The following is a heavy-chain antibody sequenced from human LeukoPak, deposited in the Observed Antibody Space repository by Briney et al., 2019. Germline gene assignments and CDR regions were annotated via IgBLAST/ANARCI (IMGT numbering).Heavy chain of an antibody. V-gene: IGHV3-23*01. CDR2: ISNDGGGT. Sequence: PGGSLRLSCAASGFIFNNYGLIWVRQAPGKGREWVSAISNDGGGTQYADFVEGRFTISRDNSKNTLFLQMGSLRDEDTALYYCAKGSSGYFADLWGQGTLVTVSS. CDR1: GFIFNNYG. J-gene: IGHJ5*02. CDR3: AKGSSGYFADL. D-gene: IGHD3-22*01.